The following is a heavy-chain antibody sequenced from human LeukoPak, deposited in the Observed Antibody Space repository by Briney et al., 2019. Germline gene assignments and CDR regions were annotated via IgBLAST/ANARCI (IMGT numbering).Heavy chain of an antibody. Sequence: SETLSLTCTVSGGSISSYYWSWIRQPPGKGLEWIGYIYYSGSTNYNPSLKSRVTISVDTSKNQFSLKLSSVTAADTAVYYCARLDGYTMGYWFDPWGQGTLVTVSS. V-gene: IGHV4-59*01. CDR3: ARLDGYTMGYWFDP. CDR2: IYYSGST. D-gene: IGHD5-24*01. J-gene: IGHJ5*02. CDR1: GGSISSYY.